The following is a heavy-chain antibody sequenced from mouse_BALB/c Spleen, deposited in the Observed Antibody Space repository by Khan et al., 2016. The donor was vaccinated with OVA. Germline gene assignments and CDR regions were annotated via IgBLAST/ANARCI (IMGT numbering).Heavy chain of an antibody. V-gene: IGHV5-6*01. CDR3: ARLAYYYNSEGFAY. CDR2: ISSGGSYT. CDR1: GFTFSTYC. D-gene: IGHD1-1*02. Sequence: EVELVESGGDLVKPGGSLKLSCAASGFTFSTYCMSWVRQTPDKRLEWVATISSGGSYTYYVDSVKGRFTISRDNAKNTLYLQMSSLKSEDTARYYCARLAYYYNSEGFAYWGQGTLGTVSA. J-gene: IGHJ3*01.